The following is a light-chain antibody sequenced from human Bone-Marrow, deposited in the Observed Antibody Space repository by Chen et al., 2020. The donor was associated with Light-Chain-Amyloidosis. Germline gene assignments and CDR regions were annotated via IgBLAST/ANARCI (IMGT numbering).Light chain of an antibody. V-gene: IGKV3-20*01. Sequence: EIVLTQSPGTLSLSPGEGSNLSYRSSQIISSNYLTWYQQKFGQAPSLLIYGSSSRAPGIPDSCTGSGSETAVTLTMNRLEPEVCAMYYFQQYGTSPLTFCGGTKVEF. CDR3: QQYGTSPLT. CDR1: QIISSNY. CDR2: GSS. J-gene: IGKJ4*01.